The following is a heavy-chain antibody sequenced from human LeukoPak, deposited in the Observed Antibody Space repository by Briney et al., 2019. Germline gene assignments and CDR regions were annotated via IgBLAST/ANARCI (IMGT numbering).Heavy chain of an antibody. CDR1: GFTFDDYA. CDR3: AKALAVVGPYYYYGMDV. J-gene: IGHJ6*01. D-gene: IGHD6-19*01. Sequence: GGSLRLSCAASGFTFDDYAMHWVRQAPGKGLEWVSGISWNSGSIGYADSVKGRFTISRDNAKNSLYLQMNSLRAEDTALYYCAKALAVVGPYYYYGMDVWGKGTTVTLSS. V-gene: IGHV3-9*01. CDR2: ISWNSGSI.